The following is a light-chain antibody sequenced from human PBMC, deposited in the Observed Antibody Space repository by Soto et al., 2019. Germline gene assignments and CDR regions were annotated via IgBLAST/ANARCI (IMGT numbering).Light chain of an antibody. V-gene: IGKV3-20*01. J-gene: IGKJ3*01. CDR2: GAS. CDR3: QQFGSSPGFT. CDR1: QSLTSRY. Sequence: MVLTQSPGTISLTPGERATLSGRARQSLTSRYLSWYQQKPRQAPRLLIYGASSRATGITDRFSCSGSGTDFTLTISRLEPEDFAVYYCQQFGSSPGFTFGPGTIVDIK.